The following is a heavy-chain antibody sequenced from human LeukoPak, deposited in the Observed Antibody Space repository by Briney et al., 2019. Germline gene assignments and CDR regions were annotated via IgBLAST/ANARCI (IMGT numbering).Heavy chain of an antibody. Sequence: GGSLRLSCEASGFNVSSNYMTWVRQAPGKGLEWVSLIYGDGTTDYADSVKGRCHISRHNSKNTLYLQMNSLRVEDTAVYYCARGITYLDYWGQGTLVTVSS. CDR3: ARGITYLDY. V-gene: IGHV3-53*04. D-gene: IGHD3-10*01. J-gene: IGHJ4*02. CDR2: IYGDGTT. CDR1: GFNVSSNY.